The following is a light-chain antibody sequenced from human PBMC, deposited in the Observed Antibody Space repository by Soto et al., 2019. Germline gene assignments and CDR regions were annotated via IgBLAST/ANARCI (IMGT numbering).Light chain of an antibody. V-gene: IGKV3-11*01. CDR1: QSISSS. CDR3: QQRSNWPRT. Sequence: EIVLTQSPATLSLSPGERATLSCRASQSISSSLAWYQQKPGQAPRLLIYDASDRAAGIPARFRGSGSGTDFTLTISSLEPVDFAVYFCQQRSNWPRTFGQGTKVDIK. CDR2: DAS. J-gene: IGKJ2*01.